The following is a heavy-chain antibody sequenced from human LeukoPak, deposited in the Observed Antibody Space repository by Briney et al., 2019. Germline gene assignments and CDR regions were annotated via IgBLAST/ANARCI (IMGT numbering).Heavy chain of an antibody. CDR3: ARVGNYDFWSGATWFDP. V-gene: IGHV3-48*03. J-gene: IGHJ5*02. CDR2: XGGSGRTI. Sequence: XXSCAXXGFTXRXXNMDWXXXAXXXGVXXXSXXGGSGRTIYYADSVKGRFTISRDNSKNSLYLQMNSLRVEDTAVYYCARVGNYDFWSGATWFDPWGQGTLVTVSS. D-gene: IGHD3-3*01. CDR1: GFTXRXXN.